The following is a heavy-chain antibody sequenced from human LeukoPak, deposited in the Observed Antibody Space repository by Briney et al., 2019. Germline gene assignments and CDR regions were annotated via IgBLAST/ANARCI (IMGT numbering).Heavy chain of an antibody. J-gene: IGHJ4*02. CDR3: ARDLLGRFYDSSGYSDC. Sequence: GRSLRLSCAGSGFIFNNYAMHWVRQPPGKGLEWVSGISWNSGTIDYANSVRGRFTISRDNAKNSLYLQMDSLRAEDTAVYHCARDLLGRFYDSSGYSDCWGQGTLVTVSS. CDR2: ISWNSGTI. V-gene: IGHV3-9*01. CDR1: GFIFNNYA. D-gene: IGHD3-22*01.